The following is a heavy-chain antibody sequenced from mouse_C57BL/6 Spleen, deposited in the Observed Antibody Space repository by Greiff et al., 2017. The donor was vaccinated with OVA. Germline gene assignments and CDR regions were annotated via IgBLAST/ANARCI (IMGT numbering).Heavy chain of an antibody. CDR3: SHDYSFAY. CDR2: IDPETGGT. V-gene: IGHV1-15*01. J-gene: IGHJ3*01. Sequence: VQLVESGAELVRPGASVTLSCKASGYTFTDYEMHWVKQTPVHGLEWIGAIDPETGGTAYNQKFKGKAILTADKSSSTAYMELRSLTSEDSAVYYCSHDYSFAYWGQGTLVTVSA. CDR1: GYTFTDYE. D-gene: IGHD2-4*01.